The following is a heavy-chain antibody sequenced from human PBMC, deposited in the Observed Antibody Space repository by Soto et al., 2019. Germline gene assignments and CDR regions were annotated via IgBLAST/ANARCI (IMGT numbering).Heavy chain of an antibody. Sequence: GGSLRLSCAASGFTFDDYAMYWVRQVLGKGLEWVSSISWYSGNIGYADSVKGRFTTSRDNAENSLYLQMNSLRPEDTALYYCVRSKGGYSYGTPFDYWGQGTLVTVSS. V-gene: IGHV3-9*01. D-gene: IGHD5-18*01. J-gene: IGHJ4*02. CDR2: ISWYSGNI. CDR3: VRSKGGYSYGTPFDY. CDR1: GFTFDDYA.